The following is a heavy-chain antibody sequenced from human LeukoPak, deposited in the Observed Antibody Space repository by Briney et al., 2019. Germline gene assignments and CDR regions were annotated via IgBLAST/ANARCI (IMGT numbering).Heavy chain of an antibody. CDR2: TYYRSKWYN. D-gene: IGHD3-3*01. Sequence: SQTLSLTFAISGDSVSSNSAAWNWIRQSPSRGLEWLGRTYYRSKWYNDYAVSVKSRITINPDTSKNQFSLQLNSVTPEDTAVYYCAKDGTMRSGPAFDIWGQGTMVTVSS. CDR1: GDSVSSNSAA. J-gene: IGHJ3*02. CDR3: AKDGTMRSGPAFDI. V-gene: IGHV6-1*01.